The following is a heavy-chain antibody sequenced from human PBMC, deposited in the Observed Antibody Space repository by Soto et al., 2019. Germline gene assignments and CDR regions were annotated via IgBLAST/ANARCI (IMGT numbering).Heavy chain of an antibody. J-gene: IGHJ5*02. Sequence: SETLSLTCTVSGGSISSGGYYWSWIRQHPGKGLEWIGYIYYSGSTYYNPSLKSRVTISVDTSKNQFSLKLSSVTAADTAVYYCARDHADSVTILGGFDPWGQGTLVTVSS. D-gene: IGHD3-3*01. V-gene: IGHV4-31*03. CDR2: IYYSGST. CDR3: ARDHADSVTILGGFDP. CDR1: GGSISSGGYY.